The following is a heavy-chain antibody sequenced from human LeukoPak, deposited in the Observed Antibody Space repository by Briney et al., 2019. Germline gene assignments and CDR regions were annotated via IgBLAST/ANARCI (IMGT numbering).Heavy chain of an antibody. J-gene: IGHJ5*02. CDR1: GFTFSSFG. V-gene: IGHV3-30*18. CDR3: AKEGWYDP. CDR2: ISYDGSYK. Sequence: PGGSLRLSCTASGFTFSSFGMHWVRQAPGKGLEWVTVISYDGSYKNYVDSVKGPFTVSRDNSKNTVYLQMNSLRPEDTAVYYCAKEGWYDPWGQGTLVTVSS.